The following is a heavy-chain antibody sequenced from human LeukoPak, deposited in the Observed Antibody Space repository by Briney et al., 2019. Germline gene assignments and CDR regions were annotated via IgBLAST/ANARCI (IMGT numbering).Heavy chain of an antibody. CDR1: GYTFTSYG. D-gene: IGHD4-17*01. CDR3: ARDTGGPTYYYYYMDV. Sequence: ASVTVSCKASGYTFTSYGISWVRQAPGQGLEWMGWISAYNGNTNYAQKLQGRVTMTTDTSTSTAYMELRSLRSDDTAVYYCARDTGGPTYYYYYMDVWGKGTTVTVSS. V-gene: IGHV1-18*01. J-gene: IGHJ6*03. CDR2: ISAYNGNT.